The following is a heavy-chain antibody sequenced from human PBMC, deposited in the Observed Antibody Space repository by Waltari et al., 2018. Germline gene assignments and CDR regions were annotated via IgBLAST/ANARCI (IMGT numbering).Heavy chain of an antibody. CDR1: GYTLTELS. J-gene: IGHJ4*02. Sequence: QVQLVQSGAEVKKPGASVKVSCKVSGYTLTELSMHWVRQAPGKGLEWMGGFDPEDGETIDAQKFQGRVTITADESTSTAYMELSSLRSEDTAVYYCARDGSSSWSPKFDYWGQGTLVTVSS. D-gene: IGHD6-13*01. CDR2: FDPEDGET. CDR3: ARDGSSSWSPKFDY. V-gene: IGHV1-24*01.